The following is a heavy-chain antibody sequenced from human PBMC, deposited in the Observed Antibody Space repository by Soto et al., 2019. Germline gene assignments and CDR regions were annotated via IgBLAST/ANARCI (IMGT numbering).Heavy chain of an antibody. CDR3: AHRVLRTVSGLVTTTAIYFDF. CDR1: GFSLTTSGVG. J-gene: IGHJ4*02. D-gene: IGHD3-3*01. Sequence: QITLNESGPTQVKPRQTLTLTCTFSGFSLTTSGVGVGWIRQSPGKAPEGLALIYWDDDKRYSPSLKSRLTITKDPSKNQVVLTMADLDPADTATYYCAHRVLRTVSGLVTTTAIYFDFWGQGTPVAVSS. V-gene: IGHV2-5*02. CDR2: IYWDDDK.